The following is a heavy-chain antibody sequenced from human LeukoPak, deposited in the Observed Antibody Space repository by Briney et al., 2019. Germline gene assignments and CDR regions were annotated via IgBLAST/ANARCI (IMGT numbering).Heavy chain of an antibody. CDR1: GYSFTGYY. Sequence: ASVKVSCKASGYSFTGYYIHWVRQAPGQGLEWMGWINPNSGTTNYAQKFQGRVTMTRDTSISTAYMELSGLRSDDTAFYYCARIMHYYGVFDIWGQGTVVTVSS. CDR3: ARIMHYYGVFDI. V-gene: IGHV1-2*02. D-gene: IGHD3-10*01. J-gene: IGHJ3*02. CDR2: INPNSGTT.